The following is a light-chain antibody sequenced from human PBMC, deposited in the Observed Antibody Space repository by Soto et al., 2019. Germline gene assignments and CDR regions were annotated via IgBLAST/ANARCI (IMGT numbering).Light chain of an antibody. J-gene: IGLJ2*01. CDR1: NSDVGGYNY. V-gene: IGLV2-14*03. Sequence: SALTQPASVSGSPGQSITISCTGSNSDVGGYNYVSWYQQHPGKAPKLMIYDVSNRPSGVSNRFSGSKSGNTASLTISGLQAEDEADYYCSSYTKSSTVVFGGGTKLTVL. CDR3: SSYTKSSTVV. CDR2: DVS.